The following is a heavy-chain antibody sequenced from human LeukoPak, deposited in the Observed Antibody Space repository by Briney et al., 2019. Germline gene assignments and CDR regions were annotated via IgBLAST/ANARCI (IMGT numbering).Heavy chain of an antibody. CDR3: SREVGNSCDDD. J-gene: IGHJ4*02. D-gene: IGHD2-15*01. Sequence: PGGSLRLPHADCGFTFHSYWLHWVRQAPGKGLEWVANIKHDGSEKYYVDSVQGRFTISRDNAKNSLYLQVNSLRAEDTAVYYCSREVGNSCDDDWSQGTLVTVSS. V-gene: IGHV3-7*04. CDR1: GFTFHSYW. CDR2: IKHDGSEK.